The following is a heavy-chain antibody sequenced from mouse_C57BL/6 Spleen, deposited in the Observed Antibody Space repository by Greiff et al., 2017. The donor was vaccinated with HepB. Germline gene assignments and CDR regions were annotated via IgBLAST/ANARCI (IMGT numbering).Heavy chain of an antibody. CDR1: GFTFSSYA. J-gene: IGHJ3*01. V-gene: IGHV5-4*03. CDR3: AGSTTVFAY. D-gene: IGHD1-1*01. CDR2: ISDGGSYT. Sequence: DVKLVESGGGLVKPGGSLKLSCAASGFTFSSYAMSWVRQTPEKRLEWVATISDGGSYTYYPDNVKGRFTISRDNAKNNLYLQMSHLKSEDTAMYYCAGSTTVFAYWGQGTLVTVSA.